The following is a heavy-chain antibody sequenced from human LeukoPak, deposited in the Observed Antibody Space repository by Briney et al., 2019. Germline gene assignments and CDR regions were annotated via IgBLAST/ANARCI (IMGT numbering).Heavy chain of an antibody. Sequence: SGTLSLTCAVSGGSISSSNWWSWVRQPPGKGLEWIGEIYHSGSTNYNPSLKSRVTISVDTSKNQFSLKLSSVTAADTAVYYCARFSCGGDCYYNWFDPWGQGTLVTVSS. CDR1: GGSISSSNW. CDR3: ARFSCGGDCYYNWFDP. J-gene: IGHJ5*02. D-gene: IGHD2-21*02. V-gene: IGHV4-4*02. CDR2: IYHSGST.